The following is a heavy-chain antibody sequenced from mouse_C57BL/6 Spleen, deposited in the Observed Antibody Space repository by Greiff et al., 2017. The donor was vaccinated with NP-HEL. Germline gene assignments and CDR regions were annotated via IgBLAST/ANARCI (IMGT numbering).Heavy chain of an antibody. D-gene: IGHD2-4*01. CDR2: ISYDGSN. Sequence: ESGPGLVKPSQSLSLTCSVTGYSITSGYYWNWIRQFPGNKLEWMGYISYDGSNNYNPSLKNRISITRDTSKNQFFLKLNSVTTEDTATYYCAREGDYDYDGYFDYWGQGTTLTVSS. CDR3: AREGDYDYDGYFDY. CDR1: GYSITSGYY. V-gene: IGHV3-6*01. J-gene: IGHJ2*01.